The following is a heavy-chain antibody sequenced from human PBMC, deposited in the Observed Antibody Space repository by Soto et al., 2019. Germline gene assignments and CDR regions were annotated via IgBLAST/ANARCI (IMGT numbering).Heavy chain of an antibody. CDR1: GFTVSTSF. V-gene: IGHV3-66*01. Sequence: EVQLVESGGDLVQPGGSLRLSCAASGFTVSTSFMSWVRQAPGKGLEWVSVIYSGDKTYYADSVKGRFTISGDNSKNTLFLQMNGLRAEDTAMYYCARDRRGDYWGQGTLVTVSS. CDR2: IYSGDKT. J-gene: IGHJ4*02. CDR3: ARDRRGDY.